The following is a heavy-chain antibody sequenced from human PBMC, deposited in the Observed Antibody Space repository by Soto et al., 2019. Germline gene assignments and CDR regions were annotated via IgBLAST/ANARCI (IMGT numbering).Heavy chain of an antibody. D-gene: IGHD2-8*01. Sequence: GGSLRLSCAASGFTFSSDWMSWVRQAPGKGLEWVANIKQDGSEKYYVDSVKGRFTISRDNAKNSLYLQMNSLRAEDTAVYYCAREGGDIVLMVYAPGSWYFDLWGRGTLVTVSS. CDR1: GFTFSSDW. CDR2: IKQDGSEK. J-gene: IGHJ2*01. V-gene: IGHV3-7*03. CDR3: AREGGDIVLMVYAPGSWYFDL.